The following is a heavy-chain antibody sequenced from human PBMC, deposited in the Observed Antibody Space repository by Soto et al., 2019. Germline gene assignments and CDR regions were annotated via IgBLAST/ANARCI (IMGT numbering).Heavy chain of an antibody. CDR3: ARASPPANTAMSSSHHFYGVDV. Sequence: QVQLQESGPGLVKPSQTLSLTCTVSGGSISSGGYYWTWIRQHPEKGLEWIGYIYYSGSTYYNPSLKSRLSISADTSKNQFSMKLSSVTAADTAVYYCARASPPANTAMSSSHHFYGVDVWGQGTTVTVSS. CDR1: GGSISSGGYY. J-gene: IGHJ6*02. V-gene: IGHV4-31*03. D-gene: IGHD5-18*01. CDR2: IYYSGST.